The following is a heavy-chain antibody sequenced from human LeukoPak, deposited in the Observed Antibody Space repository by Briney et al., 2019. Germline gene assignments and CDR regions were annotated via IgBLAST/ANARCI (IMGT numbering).Heavy chain of an antibody. D-gene: IGHD6-19*01. J-gene: IGHJ3*02. CDR2: FYAGGST. V-gene: IGHV3-66*01. Sequence: GGSLRLSCEASGFSVSTNYMSWVRQAPGKGLEWVSVFYAGGSTYYTDSVKGRFTISRDISKNSLYLQMNSLRAEDTAVYYCAKDLPPGYSSGWNAFDIWGQGTMVTVSS. CDR3: AKDLPPGYSSGWNAFDI. CDR1: GFSVSTNY.